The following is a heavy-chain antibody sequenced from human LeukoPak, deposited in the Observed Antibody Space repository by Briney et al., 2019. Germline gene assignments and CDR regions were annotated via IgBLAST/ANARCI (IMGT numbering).Heavy chain of an antibody. Sequence: PGRSLRLSCAASGLTSTSYWMTWVRQAPGKGLEWVANINADGSEIYYVDSVKGRFTISRDNAKNSLYLQMNSLGAEDTAVYYCARRSQTHESSDYWVDSLDYWGQGTLVTVSS. V-gene: IGHV3-7*01. D-gene: IGHD3-22*01. CDR1: GLTSTSYW. J-gene: IGHJ4*02. CDR2: INADGSEI. CDR3: ARRSQTHESSDYWVDSLDY.